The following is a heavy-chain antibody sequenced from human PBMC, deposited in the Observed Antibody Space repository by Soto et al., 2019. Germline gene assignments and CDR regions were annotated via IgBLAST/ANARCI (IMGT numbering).Heavy chain of an antibody. J-gene: IGHJ4*02. V-gene: IGHV3-30-3*01. Sequence: QVQLVESGGGVVQPGKSLRLSCVTSGFTFSSYSMHWVRQAPGKGLEWVAFISRDESKTYYADSVRGRFTISSDASKNTLYLQMNSLRREDSAVYFCARDRLWDLNYFDSWGQGTLVTVSS. CDR3: ARDRLWDLNYFDS. CDR2: ISRDESKT. D-gene: IGHD1-26*01. CDR1: GFTFSSYS.